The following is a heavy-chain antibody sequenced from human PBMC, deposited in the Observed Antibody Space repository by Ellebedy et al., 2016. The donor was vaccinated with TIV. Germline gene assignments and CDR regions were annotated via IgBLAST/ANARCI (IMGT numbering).Heavy chain of an antibody. CDR2: INPNSGGT. CDR1: GYTFTGYY. CDR3: ARAIDSSRWSLYFDY. D-gene: IGHD6-13*01. Sequence: AASVKVSCKASGYTFTGYYMHWVRQAPGQGLEWMGWINPNSGGTNYAQKFQGWVTMTRDTSISTAYMELSRLRYDDTAVYYCARAIDSSRWSLYFDYWGQGTLVTVSS. J-gene: IGHJ4*02. V-gene: IGHV1-2*04.